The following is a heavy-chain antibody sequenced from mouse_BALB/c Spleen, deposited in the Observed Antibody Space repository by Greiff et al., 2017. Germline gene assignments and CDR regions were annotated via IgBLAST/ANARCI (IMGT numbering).Heavy chain of an antibody. CDR2: ISYSGST. Sequence: EVMLVESGPGLVKPSQSLSLTCTVTGYSITSDYAWNWIRQFPGNKLEWMGYISYSGSTSYNPSLKSRISITRDTSKNLFFLQLNSVTTEDTATYYCARNTGYGPFAYWGQGTLVTVSA. D-gene: IGHD2-14*01. J-gene: IGHJ3*01. CDR3: ARNTGYGPFAY. V-gene: IGHV3-2*02. CDR1: GYSITSDYA.